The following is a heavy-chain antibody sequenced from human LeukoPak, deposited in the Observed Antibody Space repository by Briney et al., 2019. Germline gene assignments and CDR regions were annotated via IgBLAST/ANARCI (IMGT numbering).Heavy chain of an antibody. D-gene: IGHD3-3*01. CDR2: IYSGGST. CDR1: GFTFSRYA. Sequence: GGSLRLSCAASGFTFSRYAIHWVRQAPGKGLEWVSVIYSGGSTYYADSVKGRLTISRDNSKNTLYLQMNSLRAEDTAVYYCASIDYDFPYNWFDPWGQGTLVTVSS. V-gene: IGHV3-66*01. J-gene: IGHJ5*02. CDR3: ASIDYDFPYNWFDP.